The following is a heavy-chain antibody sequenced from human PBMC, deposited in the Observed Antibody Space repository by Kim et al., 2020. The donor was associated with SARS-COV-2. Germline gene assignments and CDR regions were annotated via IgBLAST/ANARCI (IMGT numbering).Heavy chain of an antibody. V-gene: IGHV3-23*01. CDR3: AKNGQVAEIVATIMMGYYYYYGIDV. CDR2: ISGSGGST. D-gene: IGHD5-12*01. Sequence: GGSLRLSCAASGFTFSSYAMSWVRQAPGKGLEWVSAISGSGGSTYYADSVKGRFTISRDNSKNTLYLQMNSLRAEDTAVYYCAKNGQVAEIVATIMMGYYYYYGIDVWAEETADSVS. J-gene: IGHJ6*02. CDR1: GFTFSSYA.